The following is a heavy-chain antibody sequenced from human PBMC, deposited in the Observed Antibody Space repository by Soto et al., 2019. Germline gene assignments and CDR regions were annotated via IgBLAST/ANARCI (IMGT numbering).Heavy chain of an antibody. J-gene: IGHJ4*02. CDR1: GFIFSRYW. D-gene: IGHD3-10*01. CDR3: TKVGPYYSVPFES. V-gene: IGHV3-74*01. CDR2: IKFDGTET. Sequence: EVQLVESGGGLVQPGGSLRLSCAASGFIFSRYWMHWVRQAPGKGLVWVSRIKFDGTETNYEDSVKGRFTVSRDNARDTLYLQMDSLTAEVTALSYCTKVGPYYSVPFESWGQGTLVSVSS.